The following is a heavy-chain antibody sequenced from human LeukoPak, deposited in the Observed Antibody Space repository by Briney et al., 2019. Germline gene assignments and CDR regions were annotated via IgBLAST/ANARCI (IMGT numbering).Heavy chain of an antibody. Sequence: GASVKDSCKASGYTFTKYGLSWVRQAPGHGLEWMGWISAYNGNTNYAQKFQGRVTLTTDTSTSTVYMEVKSLSSDDTAVYYCAASVSYYYHGMDVWGQGTTVTVSS. CDR2: ISAYNGNT. V-gene: IGHV1-18*01. J-gene: IGHJ6*02. CDR3: AASVSYYYHGMDV. CDR1: GYTFTKYG.